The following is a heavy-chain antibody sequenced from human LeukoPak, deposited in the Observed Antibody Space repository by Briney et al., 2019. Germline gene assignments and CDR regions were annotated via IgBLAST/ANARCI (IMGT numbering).Heavy chain of an antibody. V-gene: IGHV4-39*07. CDR2: IYYSGST. D-gene: IGHD5-24*01. CDR1: GGSISSSSYY. J-gene: IGHJ4*02. Sequence: TSETLSLTCTVSGGSISSSSYYWGWIRQPPGKGLEWIGSIYYSGSTYYNPSLKSRVTISVDTSKNQFSLKLSSVTAADTAVYYCARGDGDVAQDRGQGTLVTVSS. CDR3: ARGDGDVAQD.